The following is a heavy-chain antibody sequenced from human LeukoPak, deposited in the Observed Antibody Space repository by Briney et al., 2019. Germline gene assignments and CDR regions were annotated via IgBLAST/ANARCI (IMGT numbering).Heavy chain of an antibody. CDR1: GYTFTSYD. CDR2: MNPNSGNT. CDR3: ARASHYYDSGVLVFYYYYYGMDV. D-gene: IGHD3-22*01. J-gene: IGHJ6*02. V-gene: IGHV1-8*01. Sequence: ASVKVSCTASGYTFTSYDINWVRQATGQGLEWMGWMNPNSGNTGYAQKFQGRVTMTRNTSISTAYMELSSLRSEDTAVYYCARASHYYDSGVLVFYYYYYGMDVWGQGTTVTVSS.